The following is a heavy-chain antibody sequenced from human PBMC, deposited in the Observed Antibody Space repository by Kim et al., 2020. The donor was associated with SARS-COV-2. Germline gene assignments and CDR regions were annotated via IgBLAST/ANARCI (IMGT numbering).Heavy chain of an antibody. J-gene: IGHJ6*02. D-gene: IGHD1-1*01. V-gene: IGHV3-7*01. CDR2: IGEDGRDK. CDR3: ARDSKRRDDNYYYDYGLAL. Sequence: GGSLRLSCEASGFTFSTYWMSWVRQAPGKGLEWVANIGEDGRDKYYVDSVKGRFAISRDNAKNSLYLQMNSLGAEDTAIYYCARDSKRRDDNYYYDYGLALWRQGPTVTVSS. CDR1: GFTFSTYW.